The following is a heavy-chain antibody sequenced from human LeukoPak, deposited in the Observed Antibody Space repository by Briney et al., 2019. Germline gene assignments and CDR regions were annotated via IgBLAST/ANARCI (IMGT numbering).Heavy chain of an antibody. J-gene: IGHJ5*02. CDR3: ARDGELYDSSGYVIWFDP. V-gene: IGHV4-34*01. CDR1: GGSFSGYY. D-gene: IGHD3-22*01. CDR2: INHSGST. Sequence: PSETLSLTCAVYGGSFSGYYWSWIRQPPGKGLEWIGEINHSGSTNYNPSLKSRVTISVDTSKNQFSLKLSSATAADTAVYYCARDGELYDSSGYVIWFDPWGQGTLVTVSS.